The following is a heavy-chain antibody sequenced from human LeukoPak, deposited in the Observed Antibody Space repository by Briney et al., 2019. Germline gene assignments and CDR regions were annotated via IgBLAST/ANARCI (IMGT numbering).Heavy chain of an antibody. Sequence: GGSLRLSCAASGFTFSSYWMSWVRQAPGKGLEWVANIKQDGSEKYYVDSVKGRFTISRDNPKNTLYLQMNSLRAEDTAVYYCAKDPQYDILTGYYSSQSYYFDYWGQGTLVTVSS. CDR3: AKDPQYDILTGYYSSQSYYFDY. J-gene: IGHJ4*02. V-gene: IGHV3-7*01. D-gene: IGHD3-9*01. CDR2: IKQDGSEK. CDR1: GFTFSSYW.